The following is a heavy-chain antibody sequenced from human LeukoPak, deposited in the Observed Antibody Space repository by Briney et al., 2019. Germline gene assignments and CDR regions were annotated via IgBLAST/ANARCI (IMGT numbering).Heavy chain of an antibody. J-gene: IGHJ4*02. D-gene: IGHD1-26*01. CDR1: GFTFSSYS. CDR3: ARERGAHYFDY. CDR2: ISSSSSTI. V-gene: IGHV3-48*04. Sequence: PGGSLRLSCAASGFTFSSYSMNWVRQAPGKGLEWVSYISSSSSTIYYADSVKGRFTISRDNAKNSLYLQMNSLRAEDTAVYYCARERGAHYFDYWGQGTLVTVSS.